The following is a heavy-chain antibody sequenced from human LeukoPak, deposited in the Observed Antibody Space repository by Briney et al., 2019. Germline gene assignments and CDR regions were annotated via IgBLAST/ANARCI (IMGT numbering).Heavy chain of an antibody. Sequence: ASVKVSCKASGYTFTSYYMHWVRQAPGQGLEWMGIINPSGGSTSYAQKFQGRVTMTRDTSTSTVYMELSSLRSEDTAVYYCARDGTNSSRYYYYYYMDVWGKGTTVNVSS. CDR1: GYTFTSYY. V-gene: IGHV1-46*01. CDR2: INPSGGST. J-gene: IGHJ6*03. CDR3: ARDGTNSSRYYYYYYMDV. D-gene: IGHD4-11*01.